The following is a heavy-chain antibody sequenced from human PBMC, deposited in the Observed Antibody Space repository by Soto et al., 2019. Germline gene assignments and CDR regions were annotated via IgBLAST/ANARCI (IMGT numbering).Heavy chain of an antibody. J-gene: IGHJ6*02. D-gene: IGHD6-13*01. CDR1: GYTFTGYY. Sequence: GASVKVSCKASGYTFTGYYMHWVRQAPGQGLEWMGWINPNSGGTNYAQKFQGWVTMTRDTSISTAYMELSRLRSDDTAVYYCARDQGDPDLQAAGTDYYYYGMDVWGQGTTVTVSS. CDR2: INPNSGGT. V-gene: IGHV1-2*04. CDR3: ARDQGDPDLQAAGTDYYYYGMDV.